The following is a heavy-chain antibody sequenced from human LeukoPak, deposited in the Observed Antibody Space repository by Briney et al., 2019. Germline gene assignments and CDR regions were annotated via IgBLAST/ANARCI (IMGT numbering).Heavy chain of an antibody. D-gene: IGHD3-9*01. CDR2: IHHSGTT. Sequence: SETLSLTCTVSGGSISSHYWSWIRQPPGKGLEWIGYIHHSGTTNYNPSLKSRVTISIDTSKTQFSLKLSSVTAADTAVYYCASTLRYFDPTGGDYWGQGTLVTVSS. V-gene: IGHV4-59*11. CDR1: GGSISSHY. CDR3: ASTLRYFDPTGGDY. J-gene: IGHJ4*02.